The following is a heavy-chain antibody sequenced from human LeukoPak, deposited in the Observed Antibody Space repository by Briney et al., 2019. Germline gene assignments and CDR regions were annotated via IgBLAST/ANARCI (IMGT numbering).Heavy chain of an antibody. CDR2: INHSGST. Sequence: KSSETLSLTCAVYGGSFSGYYWSWIRQPPGKGLEWIGEINHSGSTNYNPSLKSRVTISVDTSKNQFSLKLSSVTAADTAVYYCASYCSSTSCFAGLDVWGQGTTVTVSS. CDR1: GGSFSGYY. CDR3: ASYCSSTSCFAGLDV. D-gene: IGHD2-2*01. V-gene: IGHV4-34*01. J-gene: IGHJ6*02.